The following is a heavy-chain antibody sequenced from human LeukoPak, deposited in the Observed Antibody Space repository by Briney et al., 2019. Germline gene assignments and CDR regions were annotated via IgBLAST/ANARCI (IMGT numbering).Heavy chain of an antibody. CDR1: GGSISSYW. Sequence: ETLSLTCTVSGGSISSYWMHWVRQAPGKGLVWVSRINSAGISTNYADSVKGRFTISRDNAKNTLYLQMNSLRAEDTAIYYCARDIAAAVDYWGQGTLVTVSS. V-gene: IGHV3-74*01. CDR2: INSAGIST. CDR3: ARDIAAAVDY. D-gene: IGHD6-13*01. J-gene: IGHJ4*02.